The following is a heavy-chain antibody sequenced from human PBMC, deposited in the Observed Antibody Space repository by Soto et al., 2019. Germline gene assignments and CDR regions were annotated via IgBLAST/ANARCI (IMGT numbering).Heavy chain of an antibody. CDR2: ISSSSSYI. D-gene: IGHD1-26*01. J-gene: IGHJ4*02. CDR3: AREVKPSGSYSDY. Sequence: GGSLSLSCAASGFTFSSYSMNWVRQVPGKGLEWVSSISSSSSYIYYADSVKGRFTISRDNAKNSLYLQMNSLRAEDTAVYYCAREVKPSGSYSDYWGQGTLVTVSS. V-gene: IGHV3-21*01. CDR1: GFTFSSYS.